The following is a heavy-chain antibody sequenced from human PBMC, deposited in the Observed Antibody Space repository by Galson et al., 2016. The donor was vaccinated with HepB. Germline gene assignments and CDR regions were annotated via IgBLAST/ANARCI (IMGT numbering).Heavy chain of an antibody. V-gene: IGHV3-21*06. Sequence: SLRLSCAASGFTFSSYSLNWVRQAPGTGLEWVASISSTSGYKYYADSVKGRFAISRDNAQNSLYLQMSSLRAEDTAVYYCARDRDTLGRGDYYYYYGTDVWGKGTTVTVSS. CDR3: ARDRDTLGRGDYYYYYGTDV. J-gene: IGHJ6*04. CDR2: ISSTSGYK. CDR1: GFTFSSYS. D-gene: IGHD3-10*01.